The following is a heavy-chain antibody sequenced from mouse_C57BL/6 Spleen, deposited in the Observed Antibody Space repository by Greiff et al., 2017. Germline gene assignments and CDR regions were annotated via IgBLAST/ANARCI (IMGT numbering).Heavy chain of an antibody. V-gene: IGHV1-72*01. D-gene: IGHD3-2*02. CDR3: ATGDSSGSWGN. CDR1: GYTFTSYW. Sequence: QVQLQQPGAELVKPGASVKLSCKASGYTFTSYWMHWVKQRPGRGLEWIGRIDPNSGGTKYNEKFKSKATLTVDTPSSPAYMQLSSLTSEDSAVYYCATGDSSGSWGNWGQGTTLTVSS. J-gene: IGHJ2*01. CDR2: IDPNSGGT.